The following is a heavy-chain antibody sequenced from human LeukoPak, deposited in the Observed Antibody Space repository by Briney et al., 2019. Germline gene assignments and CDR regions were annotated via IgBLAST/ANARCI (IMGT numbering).Heavy chain of an antibody. Sequence: PSETLSLTCAVSGYSISSGYYWGWIRQSPGGGLEWIGSIYHSGSTYYNPSLRSRVTISPDTSKNQFSLKLTSVNVADTAMYYCARAPLAGSSLYFDYWGQGTLVIVSS. CDR1: GYSISSGYY. J-gene: IGHJ4*02. CDR3: ARAPLAGSSLYFDY. V-gene: IGHV4-38-2*01. D-gene: IGHD6-25*01. CDR2: IYHSGST.